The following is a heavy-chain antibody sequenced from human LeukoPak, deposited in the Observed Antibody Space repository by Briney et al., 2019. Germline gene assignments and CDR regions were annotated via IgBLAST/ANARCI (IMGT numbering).Heavy chain of an antibody. CDR3: ARDKLDYDFWSGYYQDNWFDP. D-gene: IGHD3-3*01. J-gene: IGHJ5*02. CDR1: GGSISSSNYY. Sequence: KPSETLSLTCTVSGGSISSSNYYWGWIRQPPGKGLEWIGSIYYSGSTYYNPSLKSRVTISVDTSKNQFSLKLSSVTAADTAVYYCARDKLDYDFWSGYYQDNWFDPWGQGTLVTVSS. CDR2: IYYSGST. V-gene: IGHV4-39*07.